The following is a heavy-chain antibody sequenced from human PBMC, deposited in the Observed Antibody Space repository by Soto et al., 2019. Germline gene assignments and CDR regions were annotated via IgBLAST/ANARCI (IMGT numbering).Heavy chain of an antibody. V-gene: IGHV3-74*01. D-gene: IGHD3-16*01. CDR1: GFTFSGYW. Sequence: EVQLVESGGGLVQPGGSLRLSCAASGFTFSGYWMHWVRQAPGKGLVWVSNINSAGTTTTYADSVKGPFTISRDNAKNTLYLQMNSLRAEDTAVYYCARGDATSRSTLVRDWGQGTLVIVSP. CDR2: INSAGTTT. J-gene: IGHJ1*01. CDR3: ARGDATSRSTLVRD.